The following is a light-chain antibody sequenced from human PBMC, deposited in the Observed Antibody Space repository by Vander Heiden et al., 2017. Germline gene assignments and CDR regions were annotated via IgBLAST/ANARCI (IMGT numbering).Light chain of an antibody. CDR2: EDT. Sequence: SYELPQPPSVSVSPGQTARITCSGDALPKKDGDGYQQKSGQAPVMVIQEDTKRHAGIPDRFYGSSSGTVATLTISGAQVEDEAEYYCYSTDSSGNQRVFGTGTKVTVL. CDR1: ALPKKD. CDR3: YSTDSSGNQRV. J-gene: IGLJ1*01. V-gene: IGLV3-10*01.